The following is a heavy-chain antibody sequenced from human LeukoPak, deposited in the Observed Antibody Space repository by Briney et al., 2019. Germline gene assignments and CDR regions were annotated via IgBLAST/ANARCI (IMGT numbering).Heavy chain of an antibody. CDR2: VYYSGST. CDR1: GTSISSSY. Sequence: SETLSLTCSVSGTSISSSYWTWIRQPPGKGLEWIGYVYYSGSTNYNPSLKSRVTISVDTSKNQFSLKLSSVTAADTAVYYCARRMTTVTTGWYFDLWGRGTLVTVSS. V-gene: IGHV4-59*08. D-gene: IGHD4-17*01. CDR3: ARRMTTVTTGWYFDL. J-gene: IGHJ2*01.